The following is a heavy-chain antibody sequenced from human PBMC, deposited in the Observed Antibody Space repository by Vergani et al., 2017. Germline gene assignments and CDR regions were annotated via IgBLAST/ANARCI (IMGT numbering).Heavy chain of an antibody. J-gene: IGHJ4*02. D-gene: IGHD5-18*01. Sequence: QVQLVQSGAEVKKPGSSVMVSCKASGGTFSSYAISWVRQAPGQGLEWMGGIIPIFGTANYAQKFQGRVTITADESTSTAYMELSSLRSEDTAVYYCARDEGYSYGWGGGDFDYWGQGTLGTVSS. CDR1: GGTFSSYA. CDR2: IIPIFGTA. CDR3: ARDEGYSYGWGGGDFDY. V-gene: IGHV1-69*13.